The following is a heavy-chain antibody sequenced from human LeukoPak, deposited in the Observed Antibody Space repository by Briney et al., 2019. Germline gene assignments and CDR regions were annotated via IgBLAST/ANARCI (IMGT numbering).Heavy chain of an antibody. CDR1: GGTFSSYA. Sequence: GASVKVSCKASGGTFSSYAISWVRQAPGQGLEWMGRIIPILGIANYAQKFQGRVTITADKSTSTAYMELSSLRSEDTAVYYCARDLEGYSGYDSYWYFDLWGRGTLVTVSS. J-gene: IGHJ2*01. CDR3: ARDLEGYSGYDSYWYFDL. CDR2: IIPILGIA. V-gene: IGHV1-69*04. D-gene: IGHD5-12*01.